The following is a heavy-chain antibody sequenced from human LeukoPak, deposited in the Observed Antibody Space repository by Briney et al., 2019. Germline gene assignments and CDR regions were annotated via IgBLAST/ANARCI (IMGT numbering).Heavy chain of an antibody. CDR1: GFTFSNYW. Sequence: GSLRLSCAASGFTFSNYWMSWVRQPPGKGLEWIGSIYYSGSTYYNPSLTSRVTISVDTSKNQFSLKLSSVTAADTAVYYCARQKLLWFGDLNWFDPWGQGTLVTVSS. J-gene: IGHJ5*02. CDR2: IYYSGST. V-gene: IGHV4-39*01. CDR3: ARQKLLWFGDLNWFDP. D-gene: IGHD3-10*01.